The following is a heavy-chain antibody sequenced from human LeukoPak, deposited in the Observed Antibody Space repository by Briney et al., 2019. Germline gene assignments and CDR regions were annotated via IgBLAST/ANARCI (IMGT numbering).Heavy chain of an antibody. CDR2: IKQDGSEK. CDR3: TRVHGGYPFDC. CDR1: GFTFSSYW. Sequence: PGGSLRLSCAASGFTFSSYWMSWVRQAPGKGLEWVANIKQDGSEKYYVDSVKGRFTISRDNAKNSLYLQMNSLRAEDTAVYYCTRVHGGYPFDCWGQGTLVTVSS. V-gene: IGHV3-7*01. J-gene: IGHJ4*02. D-gene: IGHD2-15*01.